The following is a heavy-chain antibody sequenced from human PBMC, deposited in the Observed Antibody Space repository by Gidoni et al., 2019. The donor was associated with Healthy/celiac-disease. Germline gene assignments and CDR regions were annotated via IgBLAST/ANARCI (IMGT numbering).Heavy chain of an antibody. V-gene: IGHV3-23*01. D-gene: IGHD4-17*01. CDR1: GFPFSSYA. CDR2: ISGSGGST. CDR3: AKASHDYGDYGWFDP. J-gene: IGHJ5*02. Sequence: EVQLLESGGGLVQPGGSLRLSCAASGFPFSSYAMSWVRQAPGKGLEWVSAISGSGGSTYYADSVKGRFTISRDNSKNTLYLQMNSLRAEDTAVYYCAKASHDYGDYGWFDPWGQGTLVTVSS.